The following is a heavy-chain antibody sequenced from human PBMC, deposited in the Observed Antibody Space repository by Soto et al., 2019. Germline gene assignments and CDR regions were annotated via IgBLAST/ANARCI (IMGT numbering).Heavy chain of an antibody. CDR2: IYYSGST. CDR3: ARRHGVAMADAFDI. CDR1: GGSISSYY. D-gene: IGHD5-12*01. V-gene: IGHV4-59*08. J-gene: IGHJ3*02. Sequence: PSDTLSLTCTVSGGSISSYYWSWIRQPPGKGLEWIGYIYYSGSTNYNPSLKSRVTISVDTSKNQFSLKLSSVTAADTAVYYCARRHGVAMADAFDIWGQGTMVTVSS.